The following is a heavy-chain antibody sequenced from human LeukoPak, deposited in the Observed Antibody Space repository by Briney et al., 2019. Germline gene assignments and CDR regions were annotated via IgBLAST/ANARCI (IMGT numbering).Heavy chain of an antibody. CDR2: IFTSGST. D-gene: IGHD2-2*01. J-gene: IGHJ4*02. CDR3: ARDRGNFGSASCLDY. CDR1: GGSISNYY. Sequence: PSETLSLTCNVSGGSISNYYWSWIRQPAGKGLEWIGRIFTSGSTNYNSSLKSRVTMSVDTSKNQFSLKLSSVTAADTAVYYCARDRGNFGSASCLDYWGQGTLVTVSS. V-gene: IGHV4-4*07.